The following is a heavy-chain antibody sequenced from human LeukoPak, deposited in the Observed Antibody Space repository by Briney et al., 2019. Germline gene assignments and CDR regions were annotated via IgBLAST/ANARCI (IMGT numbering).Heavy chain of an antibody. V-gene: IGHV3-21*03. CDR3: AIAPSGGFEWQLLK. CDR1: GFTFSSYS. J-gene: IGHJ4*02. CDR2: ISDSGYYI. Sequence: GGSLRLSCAASGFTFSSYSMNWVRQAPGKGLEWVSSISDSGYYINYADSVKGRFTISRDNAKNSLYLQMNRLRDEDTAVYYSAIAPSGGFEWQLLKWGQGALVTVSS. D-gene: IGHD2-15*01.